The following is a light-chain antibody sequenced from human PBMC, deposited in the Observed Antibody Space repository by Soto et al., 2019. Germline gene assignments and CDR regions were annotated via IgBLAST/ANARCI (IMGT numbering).Light chain of an antibody. Sequence: DIQMTQSPSSLSASVGDSVTITCRASQTVRTYLNWYQKKPGKAPTLLVYAASTLESAVPPRFSGAGSETDFNLTISGLQPDDFATYYCQQTFSSPITFGQGTRLE. CDR1: QTVRTY. J-gene: IGKJ5*01. CDR3: QQTFSSPIT. V-gene: IGKV1-39*01. CDR2: AAS.